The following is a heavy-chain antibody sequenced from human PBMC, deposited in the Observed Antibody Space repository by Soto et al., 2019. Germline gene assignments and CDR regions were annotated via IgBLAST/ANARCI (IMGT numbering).Heavy chain of an antibody. J-gene: IGHJ6*02. CDR3: AREERVPVGGGAYYYYGMDV. CDR1: GYTFTGYY. Sequence: QVQLVQSGAEVKKPGASVKVSCKASGYTFTGYYMHWVRQAPGQGLEWMGWINPNSGGTNYAQKFQGRVTMTRETSISTAYMELGRLRSDDTAVYYCAREERVPVGGGAYYYYGMDVWGQGTTVTVSS. D-gene: IGHD6-19*01. CDR2: INPNSGGT. V-gene: IGHV1-2*02.